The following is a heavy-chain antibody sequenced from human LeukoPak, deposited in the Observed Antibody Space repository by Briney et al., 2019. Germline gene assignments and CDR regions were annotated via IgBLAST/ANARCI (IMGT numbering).Heavy chain of an antibody. Sequence: GASVKVSCKASGGTFSSYAISWVRQAPGQGLEWMGRIIPILGIANYAQKFQGRVTITADKSTSTAYMELSSLRSEDTAVYYCARSNTDYYDSSGYWYYFDYRGQGTLVTVSS. CDR1: GGTFSSYA. CDR3: ARSNTDYYDSSGYWYYFDY. CDR2: IIPILGIA. D-gene: IGHD3-22*01. V-gene: IGHV1-69*04. J-gene: IGHJ4*02.